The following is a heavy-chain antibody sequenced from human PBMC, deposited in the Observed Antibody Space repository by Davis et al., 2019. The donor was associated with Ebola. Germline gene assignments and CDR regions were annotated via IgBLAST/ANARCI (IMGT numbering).Heavy chain of an antibody. J-gene: IGHJ4*02. V-gene: IGHV5-10-1*01. Sequence: GESLKISCKGSGYSFTSYWISWVRQMPGKGLEWMGRIDPSDSYTNYSPSFQGHVTISADKSISTAYLQWSSLKASDTAMYYCARLSYDYSNSLRGAAVDYWGQGTLVTASS. CDR2: IDPSDSYT. D-gene: IGHD4-11*01. CDR1: GYSFTSYW. CDR3: ARLSYDYSNSLRGAAVDY.